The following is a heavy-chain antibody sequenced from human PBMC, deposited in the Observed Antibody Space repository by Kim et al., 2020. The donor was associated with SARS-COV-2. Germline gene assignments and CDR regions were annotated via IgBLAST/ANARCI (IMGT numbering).Heavy chain of an antibody. CDR1: GFTFGDYA. CDR3: AKSPVFMGATSAYFQH. V-gene: IGHV3-9*01. D-gene: IGHD1-26*01. CDR2: ISWNSGSI. J-gene: IGHJ1*01. Sequence: GGSLRLSCAASGFTFGDYAMHWVRQAPGKGLEWVSGISWNSGSIGYADSVKGRFTISRDNAKNSLYLQMNSLRAEDTALYYCAKSPVFMGATSAYFQHWGQGTLVTVSS.